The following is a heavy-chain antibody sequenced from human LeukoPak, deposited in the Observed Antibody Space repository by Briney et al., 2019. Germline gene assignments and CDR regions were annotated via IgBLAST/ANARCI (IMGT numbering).Heavy chain of an antibody. CDR2: ISAYNGNT. J-gene: IGHJ4*02. CDR3: ARVARAGGSSAGDY. D-gene: IGHD6-13*01. Sequence: ASVKVSCKASGYTYTSYGISWVRQAPGQGLEWMGWISAYNGNTNYAQKLQGRVTMTTDTSTSTAYMEPRSLRSDDTAVYYCARVARAGGSSAGDYGAQGTLVTVSS. V-gene: IGHV1-18*01. CDR1: GYTYTSYG.